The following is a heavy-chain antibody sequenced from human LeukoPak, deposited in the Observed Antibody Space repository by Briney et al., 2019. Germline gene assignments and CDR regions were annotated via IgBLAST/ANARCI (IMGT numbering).Heavy chain of an antibody. Sequence: SETLSLTCAVYGGSFSGYYWSWFRQPPGRGLEWIGEINHVGSTNYNPSLESRVTISVDTSKNQLSLKLSSVSAADTAVYYCARGGWAVRFDSWGQGALVTVSS. J-gene: IGHJ4*02. CDR2: INHVGST. V-gene: IGHV4-34*01. CDR1: GGSFSGYY. CDR3: ARGGWAVRFDS. D-gene: IGHD3-16*01.